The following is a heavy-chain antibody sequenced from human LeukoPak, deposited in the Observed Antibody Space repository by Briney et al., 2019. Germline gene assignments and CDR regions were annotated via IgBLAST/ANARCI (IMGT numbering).Heavy chain of an antibody. Sequence: PGGSLRLSCAASGFTFSDYAMTWVRQAPGKGLEWVSTITGGGDNTYYADSVKGRFTISRDNSNNTLFLQMNSLGADDTAVYYCAQFWSDQLAPPYSDHWGQGTLDTVSS. CDR1: GFTFSDYA. CDR2: ITGGGDNT. V-gene: IGHV3-23*01. D-gene: IGHD2-2*01. CDR3: AQFWSDQLAPPYSDH. J-gene: IGHJ4*02.